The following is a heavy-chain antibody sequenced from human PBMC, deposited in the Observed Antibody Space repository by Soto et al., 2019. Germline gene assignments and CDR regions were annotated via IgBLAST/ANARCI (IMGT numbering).Heavy chain of an antibody. J-gene: IGHJ2*01. V-gene: IGHV4-31*03. D-gene: IGHD4-17*01. CDR3: ARGGVWDDYGDYDLSLDWYFDL. CDR1: GGSISSGGYY. CDR2: IYYSGST. Sequence: SETLSLTCTVSGGSISSGGYYWSWIRQHPGRGLEWIGYIYYSGSTYYNPSLKSRVTISVDTSKNQFSLKLSSVTAADTAVYYCARGGVWDDYGDYDLSLDWYFDLWGRGTLVTVSS.